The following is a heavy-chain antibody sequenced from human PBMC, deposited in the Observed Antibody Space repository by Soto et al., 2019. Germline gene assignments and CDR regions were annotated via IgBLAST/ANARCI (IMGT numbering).Heavy chain of an antibody. CDR2: INSDGSST. V-gene: IGHV3-74*01. CDR1: GFTFSSYW. D-gene: IGHD2-15*01. Sequence: EVQLVESGGGLVQPGGSLRLSCAASGFTFSSYWMHWVRQAPGKGLVWVSRINSDGSSTSYADSVKGRFTISKDNAKNTLYLQMNSLRAEDTAVYDGARDRYCSGGSFYFSLIDDWGQGTLVTVAS. J-gene: IGHJ4*02. CDR3: ARDRYCSGGSFYFSLIDD.